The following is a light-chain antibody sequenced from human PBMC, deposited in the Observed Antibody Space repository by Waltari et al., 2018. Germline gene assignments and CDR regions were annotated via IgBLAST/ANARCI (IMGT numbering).Light chain of an antibody. V-gene: IGKV1-39*01. CDR1: QSISNY. J-gene: IGKJ2*01. CDR3: QQSYSTPYT. CDR2: AAS. Sequence: DIQMTQSPSSLSTSVGYRVTITCRASQSISNYLNWYQQKPGKAPKLLIYAASTLQSGVPSRFSGSGSGTDFTLTISSLQPEDFVTYYCQQSYSTPYTFGQGTKLEIK.